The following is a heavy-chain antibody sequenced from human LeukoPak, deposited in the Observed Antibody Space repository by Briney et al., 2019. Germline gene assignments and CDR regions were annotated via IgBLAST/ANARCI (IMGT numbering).Heavy chain of an antibody. CDR1: GYTFTGYY. J-gene: IGHJ4*02. CDR2: INPNSGGT. Sequence: GASVKVSCKASGYTFTGYYMHWVRQAPGQGLEWMGWINPNSGGTNYAQKFQGRVTMTRDTSISTAYMELSRLRSDDTAVYYCARLSYSSSTVLIYYFDYWGQGTLVTVSS. D-gene: IGHD6-6*01. CDR3: ARLSYSSSTVLIYYFDY. V-gene: IGHV1-2*02.